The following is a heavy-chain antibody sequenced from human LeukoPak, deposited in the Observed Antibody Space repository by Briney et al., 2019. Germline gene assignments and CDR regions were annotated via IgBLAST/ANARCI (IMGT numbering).Heavy chain of an antibody. Sequence: SETLSLTCAVYGGSFSGYYWSWIRQPPGKGLEWIGYIYYSGSTNYNPSLKSRVTISVDTSKNQFSLKLSSVTAADTAVYYCARHSSDSSGYYPDAFDIWGQGTMVTVSS. CDR1: GGSFSGYY. CDR2: IYYSGST. D-gene: IGHD3-22*01. V-gene: IGHV4-59*08. J-gene: IGHJ3*02. CDR3: ARHSSDSSGYYPDAFDI.